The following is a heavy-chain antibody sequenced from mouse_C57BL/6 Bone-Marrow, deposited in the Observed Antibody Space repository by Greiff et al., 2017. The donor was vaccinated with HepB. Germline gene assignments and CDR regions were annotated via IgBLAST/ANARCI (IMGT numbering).Heavy chain of an antibody. CDR1: GFSLTSYG. V-gene: IGHV2-2*01. CDR2: IWSGGST. CDR3: ARNSPTVVADYAMDY. J-gene: IGHJ4*01. Sequence: VQLKESGPGLVQPSQSLSITCTVSGFSLTSYGVHWVRQSPGKGLEWLGVIWSGGSTDYNAAFISRLSISKDNSKSQVFFKMNSLQADDTAIYYCARNSPTVVADYAMDYWGQGTSVTVSS. D-gene: IGHD1-1*01.